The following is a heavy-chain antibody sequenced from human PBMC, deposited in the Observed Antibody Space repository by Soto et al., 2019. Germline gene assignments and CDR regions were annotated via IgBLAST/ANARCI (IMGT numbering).Heavy chain of an antibody. J-gene: IGHJ5*01. Sequence: SETLSLTCTVSGGSISNYYWTWSRQPAGKGLEWIGRIYTSGTTNYNTSLKSRVTMSVDTSKNQFSLKLSSVTAADTALYYCARQTTYSSSWYDYWGHGTLVTVSS. CDR1: GGSISNYY. CDR2: IYTSGTT. V-gene: IGHV4-4*07. CDR3: ARQTTYSSSWYDY. D-gene: IGHD6-13*01.